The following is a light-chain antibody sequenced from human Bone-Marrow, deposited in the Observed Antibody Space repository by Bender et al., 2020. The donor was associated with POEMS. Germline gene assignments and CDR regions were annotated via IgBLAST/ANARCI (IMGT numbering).Light chain of an antibody. CDR1: SSDIGIYNY. V-gene: IGLV2-8*01. CDR3: CSYVGSQNV. Sequence: QSALTQPPSASGSPGQSVTISCNGTSSDIGIYNYVSWYQQKPGKAPKLMLFEVSKRPSGVPDRFSGSKSGNTASLTVSGLQAEDEADYYCCSYVGSQNVFGTGTKVTVL. CDR2: EVS. J-gene: IGLJ1*01.